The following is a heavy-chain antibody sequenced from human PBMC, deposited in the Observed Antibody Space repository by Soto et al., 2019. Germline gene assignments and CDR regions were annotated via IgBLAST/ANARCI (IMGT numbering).Heavy chain of an antibody. CDR1: GGTFSSYA. J-gene: IGHJ3*02. Sequence: QVQLVQSGAEVKKPGSSVKVSCKASGGTFSSYAISWVRQAPGQGLEWMGGIIPIFGTANYAQKFQGRVTITADESTSTAYMELSSLRSEDTAVYYCAREEYSSSSGLVYAFDIWGQGTKVTVSS. CDR3: AREEYSSSSGLVYAFDI. CDR2: IIPIFGTA. D-gene: IGHD6-6*01. V-gene: IGHV1-69*01.